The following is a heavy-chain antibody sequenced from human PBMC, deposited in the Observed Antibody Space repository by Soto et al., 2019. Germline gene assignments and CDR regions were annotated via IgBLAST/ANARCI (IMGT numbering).Heavy chain of an antibody. V-gene: IGHV3-21*06. J-gene: IGHJ5*01. CDR1: GFTFSKYS. D-gene: IGHD3-22*01. CDR2: ITSTTGDQ. Sequence: EVQLVESGGGLVKPGGSLRLSCAASGFTFSKYSMNWVRQPPGKGLQWVSSITSTTGDQYYADSVKGRFTISRDNTRNSLSMQVHSLTDDHSGVYYCARDLMPNDRGLGALASWGQGPLVTVSS. CDR3: ARDLMPNDRGLGALAS.